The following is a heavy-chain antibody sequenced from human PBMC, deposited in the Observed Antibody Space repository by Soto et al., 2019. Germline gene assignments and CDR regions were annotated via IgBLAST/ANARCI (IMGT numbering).Heavy chain of an antibody. CDR3: ARKKGYYHDSSGPFDY. Sequence: SQTLSLTCAISGDGVSSNSAAWNWIRQSPSRGLEWLGRTYYRSQWVNDYADSVMSRISIKPDTSKNQFSLELDSVTPEDTAVYYCARKKGYYHDSSGPFDYWGLGTLVTVSS. V-gene: IGHV6-1*01. J-gene: IGHJ4*02. D-gene: IGHD3-22*01. CDR1: GDGVSSNSAA. CDR2: TYYRSQWVN.